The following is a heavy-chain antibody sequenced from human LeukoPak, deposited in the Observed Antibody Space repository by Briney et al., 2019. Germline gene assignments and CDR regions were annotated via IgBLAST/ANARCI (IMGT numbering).Heavy chain of an antibody. Sequence: GGSLRLSCAASGFTFSSYSMNWVRQAPGKGLEWVSYISSSSSTIYYADSVKGRFTISRDNAKNSLYLQMNSLRAEDTAVYYCTTSLTSGAYIDYWGQGTLVTVFS. V-gene: IGHV3-48*01. CDR2: ISSSSSTI. J-gene: IGHJ4*02. CDR3: TTSLTSGAYIDY. CDR1: GFTFSSYS. D-gene: IGHD2-15*01.